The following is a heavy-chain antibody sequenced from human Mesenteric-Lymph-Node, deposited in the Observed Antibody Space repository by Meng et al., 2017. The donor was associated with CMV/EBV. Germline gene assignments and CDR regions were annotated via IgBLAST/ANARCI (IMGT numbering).Heavy chain of an antibody. V-gene: IGHV3-30*18. J-gene: IGHJ5*02. D-gene: IGHD3/OR15-3a*01. Sequence: SCAASGVTFSSYGMHWVRQAPGKGLEWVAVISYDGSNKYYADSVKGRFTISRDNSKNTLYLQMNSLRAEDTAVYYCAKQDFSNWFDPWGQGTLVTVSS. CDR3: AKQDFSNWFDP. CDR1: GVTFSSYG. CDR2: ISYDGSNK.